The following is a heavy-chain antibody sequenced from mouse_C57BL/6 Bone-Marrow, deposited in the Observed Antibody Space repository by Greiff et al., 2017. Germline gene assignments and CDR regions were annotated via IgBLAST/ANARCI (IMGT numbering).Heavy chain of an antibody. CDR3: ARAGCGYDEGCAY. V-gene: IGHV2-2*01. J-gene: IGHJ3*01. Sequence: QVQLKESGPGLVQPSQSLSITCTVSGFSLTSYGVHWVRQSPGKGLEWLGVIWSGGSTDYNAAFISRLSISKDNSKSQVFFKMNSLQADDTAIYYCARAGCGYDEGCAYWGQGTLVTVSA. CDR1: GFSLTSYG. D-gene: IGHD2-2*01. CDR2: IWSGGST.